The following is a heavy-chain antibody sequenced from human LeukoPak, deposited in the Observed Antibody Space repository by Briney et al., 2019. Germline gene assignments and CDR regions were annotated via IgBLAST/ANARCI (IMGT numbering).Heavy chain of an antibody. Sequence: SSETLSLTCTVSGGSISSSSYYWGWIRQPPGKGLEWIGSIYYSGSTYYNPSLKSRVTISVDTSKNQSSLKLSSVTAADTAVYYCARHGSSSLHEWFDPRGQGTLVTVSS. CDR3: ARHGSSSLHEWFDP. CDR1: GGSISSSSYY. V-gene: IGHV4-39*01. D-gene: IGHD2-2*01. CDR2: IYYSGST. J-gene: IGHJ5*02.